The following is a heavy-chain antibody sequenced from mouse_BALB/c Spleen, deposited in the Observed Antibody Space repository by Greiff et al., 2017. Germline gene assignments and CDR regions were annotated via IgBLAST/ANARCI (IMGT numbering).Heavy chain of an antibody. Sequence: QVQLKQSGAELIKPGASVKISCKATGYTFSSYWIEWVKQRPGHGLEWIGEILPGSGSTNYNEKFKGKATFTADTSSNTAYMQLSSLTSEDSAVYYCASTARATGMDYWGQGTSVTVSS. CDR3: ASTARATGMDY. CDR1: GYTFSSYW. V-gene: IGHV1-9*01. D-gene: IGHD3-1*01. CDR2: ILPGSGST. J-gene: IGHJ4*01.